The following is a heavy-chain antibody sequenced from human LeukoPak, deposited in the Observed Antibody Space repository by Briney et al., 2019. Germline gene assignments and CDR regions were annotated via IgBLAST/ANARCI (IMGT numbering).Heavy chain of an antibody. J-gene: IGHJ4*02. Sequence: ASVKVSCKASGYTFSYYYMHWVRQAPGQGLEWMGWLYAKSGDTHYEQKFQGRVTLTRDTSISTAYMELSSLTSDDTAVYYCARDPAEEVVGIDYWGQGTLVTVSS. CDR1: GYTFSYYY. D-gene: IGHD2-2*01. V-gene: IGHV1-2*02. CDR2: LYAKSGDT. CDR3: ARDPAEEVVGIDY.